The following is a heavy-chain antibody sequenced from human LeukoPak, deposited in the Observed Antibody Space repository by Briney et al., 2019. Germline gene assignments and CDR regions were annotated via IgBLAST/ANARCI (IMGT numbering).Heavy chain of an antibody. V-gene: IGHV1-2*02. CDR3: ARVRDGLPDAFDI. CDR2: INPNSGGT. Sequence: ASVKVSCKASGYTFTGYYMHWVRQAPGQGLEWMGWINPNSGGTNYAQKFQGRVTTTRDTSISTAYMELSRLRSDDTAVYYCARVRDGLPDAFDIWGQGTMVTVSS. D-gene: IGHD4-11*01. J-gene: IGHJ3*02. CDR1: GYTFTGYY.